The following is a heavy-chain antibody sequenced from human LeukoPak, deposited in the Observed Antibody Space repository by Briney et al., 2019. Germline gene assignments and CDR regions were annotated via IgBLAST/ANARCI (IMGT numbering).Heavy chain of an antibody. CDR3: ATEAYGDYLLDYFEC. J-gene: IGHJ4*02. Sequence: GASVKVSCKASGYTFTSYGISWVRQAPGQGLEWMGWISACNGNTNYAQKPQGRITMTTDTSTSTASMELRSLKSEDTAVYSCATEAYGDYLLDYFECWGEETLGTVS. CDR2: ISACNGNT. CDR1: GYTFTSYG. D-gene: IGHD4-17*01. V-gene: IGHV1-18*01.